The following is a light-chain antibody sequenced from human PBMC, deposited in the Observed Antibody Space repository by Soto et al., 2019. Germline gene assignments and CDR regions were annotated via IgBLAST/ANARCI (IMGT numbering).Light chain of an antibody. Sequence: QSVLTQPPSVSGAAGQRVTISCTGSSSNSGAGYDVHWYQQLPGTAPKLLIYGNSNRPSGVPDRFSGSKSGTSASLAITGLQAEDEADYYCQSYDSSLSGGMFGGGTKLTVL. J-gene: IGLJ3*02. CDR3: QSYDSSLSGGM. V-gene: IGLV1-40*01. CDR1: SSNSGAGYD. CDR2: GNS.